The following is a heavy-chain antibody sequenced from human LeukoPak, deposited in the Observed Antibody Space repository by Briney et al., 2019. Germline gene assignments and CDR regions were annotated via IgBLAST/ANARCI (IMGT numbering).Heavy chain of an antibody. D-gene: IGHD6-13*01. Sequence: SETLSLTCTVSGGSISSGGYYCSWIRQPPGKGLEWIGYIYHSGSTYYNPSLKSRVTISVDRSKNQFSLKLSSVTAADTAVYYCARGSGQLVKYYYYMDVWGKGTTVTVSS. J-gene: IGHJ6*03. V-gene: IGHV4-30-2*01. CDR1: GGSISSGGYY. CDR2: IYHSGST. CDR3: ARGSGQLVKYYYYMDV.